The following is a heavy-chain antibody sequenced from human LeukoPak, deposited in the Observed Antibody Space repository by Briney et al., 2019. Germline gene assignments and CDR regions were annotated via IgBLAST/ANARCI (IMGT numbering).Heavy chain of an antibody. Sequence: PSETLSLTCAVYGGSFSGYYWSWIRQPPGKGLEWIGEINHSGSTNYNPSLKSRVTISVDTSKNQFSLKLGSVTAADTAVYYCARGFPGYSYGYVYFQHWGQGTLVTVSS. V-gene: IGHV4-34*01. J-gene: IGHJ1*01. D-gene: IGHD5-18*01. CDR1: GGSFSGYY. CDR3: ARGFPGYSYGYVYFQH. CDR2: INHSGST.